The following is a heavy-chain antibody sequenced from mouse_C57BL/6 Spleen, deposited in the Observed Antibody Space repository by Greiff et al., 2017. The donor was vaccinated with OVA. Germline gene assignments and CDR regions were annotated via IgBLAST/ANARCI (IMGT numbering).Heavy chain of an antibody. J-gene: IGHJ3*01. CDR1: GYTFTSYW. V-gene: IGHV1-55*01. D-gene: IGHD1-1*02. CDR3: AIGGQAWFSY. CDR2: IYPGSGST. Sequence: VQLQQPGAELVKPGASVKMSCKASGYTFTSYWISWVKQRPGQGLEWIGDIYPGSGSTNYNEKLKSKATLTVDTSYSTAYLQLSSLTSEDSAGYYVAIGGQAWFSYWGQGTLVTVSA.